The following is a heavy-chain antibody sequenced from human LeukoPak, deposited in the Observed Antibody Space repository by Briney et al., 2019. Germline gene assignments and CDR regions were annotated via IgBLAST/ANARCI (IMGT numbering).Heavy chain of an antibody. CDR3: ARSIAARDDY. Sequence: SETLSLTCTVSGGSISSSSYYWGWIRQPPGKGLEWIGGIYYSGSTYYSPSLKSRVTISVDTSKNQFSLKLSSVTAADTAVYYCARSIAARDDYWGQGTLVTVSS. CDR2: IYYSGST. J-gene: IGHJ4*02. D-gene: IGHD6-6*01. V-gene: IGHV4-39*01. CDR1: GGSISSSSYY.